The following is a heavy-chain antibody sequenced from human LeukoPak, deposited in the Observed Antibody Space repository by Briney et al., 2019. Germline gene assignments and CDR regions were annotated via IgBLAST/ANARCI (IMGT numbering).Heavy chain of an antibody. J-gene: IGHJ4*01. Sequence: GGSLRLSCVASGFTIDSFYMSWVRQAPGKGLEWVANIDEAGKDRYYADSVKGRFTISRDNTKNSVFLDMTSLRVEDTATYFCTRASPGLVFNYFDYWGQGALVPVSS. CDR2: IDEAGKDR. CDR1: GFTIDSFY. V-gene: IGHV3-7*01. D-gene: IGHD6-19*01. CDR3: TRASPGLVFNYFDY.